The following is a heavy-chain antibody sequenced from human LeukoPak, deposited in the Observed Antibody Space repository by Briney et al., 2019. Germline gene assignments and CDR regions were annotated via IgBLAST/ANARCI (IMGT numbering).Heavy chain of an antibody. CDR2: IIPIFGTA. V-gene: IGHV1-69*05. CDR3: ARDRGRFEGGMDV. J-gene: IGHJ6*03. D-gene: IGHD3-10*01. CDR1: GGTFSSYA. Sequence: SVKVSCKASGGTFSSYAISWVRQAPGQGLEWMGGIIPIFGTANYAQKFQGRVTITTDESTSTAYMELSSLRSEDTAVYYCARDRGRFEGGMDVWGKGTTVTVSS.